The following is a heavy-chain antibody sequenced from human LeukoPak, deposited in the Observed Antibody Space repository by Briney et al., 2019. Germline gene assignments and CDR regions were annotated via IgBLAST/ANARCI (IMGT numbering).Heavy chain of an antibody. Sequence: GGSLRLSCAASGFTFSRAWMAWVRQAPGKGLEGVANIKEDGSQKNYVDSVKGRFTISRDNAKNSLYLQMNSLRVEDTAIYYCTRDRAYSTFDYWGQGTLVTVSS. CDR2: IKEDGSQK. CDR3: TRDRAYSTFDY. V-gene: IGHV3-7*01. CDR1: GFTFSRAW. J-gene: IGHJ4*02. D-gene: IGHD4-11*01.